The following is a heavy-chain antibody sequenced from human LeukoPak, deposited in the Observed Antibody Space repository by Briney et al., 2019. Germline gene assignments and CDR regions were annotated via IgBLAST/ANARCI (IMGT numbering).Heavy chain of an antibody. CDR1: GFMISGYA. Sequence: GESLKISCAAAGFMISGYAMNWVRQAPGKVLEWVSTISISGFRTYYADSVEGRFTISRGNSKTTVYLQMSGLRAEDTAVYYCARVTEYCSGGSCYTGDHWGQGTLVTVSS. CDR2: ISISGFRT. J-gene: IGHJ4*02. CDR3: ARVTEYCSGGSCYTGDH. D-gene: IGHD2-15*01. V-gene: IGHV3-23*01.